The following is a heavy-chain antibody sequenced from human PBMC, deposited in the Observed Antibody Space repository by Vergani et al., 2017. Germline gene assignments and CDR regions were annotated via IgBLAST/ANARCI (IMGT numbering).Heavy chain of an antibody. V-gene: IGHV3-11*01. CDR2: ISSSGSTI. D-gene: IGHD3-16*01. Sequence: QVQLVESGGGLVKPGGSLRLSCAASGFTFSDYYMSWIRQAPGKGLEWVSYISSSGSTIYYADSVKGRFTISRDNAKNSLYLQMNSLRAEDTAVYYCARSGSAHDYEYIWGTPTNWFDPWGQGTLVKVSS. CDR1: GFTFSDYY. J-gene: IGHJ5*02. CDR3: ARSGSAHDYEYIWGTPTNWFDP.